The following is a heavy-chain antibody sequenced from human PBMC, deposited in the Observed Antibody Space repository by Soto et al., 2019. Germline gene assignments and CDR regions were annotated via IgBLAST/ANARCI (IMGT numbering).Heavy chain of an antibody. CDR3: ARTGRDAGLLVDWYFDL. CDR1: GGSISSYY. D-gene: IGHD2-8*02. CDR2: IYYSGST. Sequence: SETLSLTCTVSGGSISSYYWSWIRQPPGKGLEWIGYIYYSGSTNYNPSLKSRVTISVDTSKNQFSLKLSSVTAADTAVYYCARTGRDAGLLVDWYFDLWGRGTLVTVSS. V-gene: IGHV4-59*08. J-gene: IGHJ2*01.